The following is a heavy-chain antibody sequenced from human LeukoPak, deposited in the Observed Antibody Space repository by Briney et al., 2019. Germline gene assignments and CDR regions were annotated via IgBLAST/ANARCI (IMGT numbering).Heavy chain of an antibody. V-gene: IGHV3-23*01. D-gene: IGHD1-1*01. CDR2: ISGGGGST. J-gene: IGHJ6*03. CDR1: GFTFSSYA. Sequence: PGGSLRLSCAASGFTFSSYAMSWARQAPGKGLEWVSAISGGGGSTYYADSVKGRFTISRDNSKNTLYLQMNSLRAEHTAVYYSARTTGAHSWRTRYYGYYMDVWGKGTTVTVSS. CDR3: ARTTGAHSWRTRYYGYYMDV.